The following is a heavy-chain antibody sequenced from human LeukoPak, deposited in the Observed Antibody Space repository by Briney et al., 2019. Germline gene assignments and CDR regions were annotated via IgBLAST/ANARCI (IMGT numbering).Heavy chain of an antibody. CDR2: ISYDGSNK. Sequence: PGGSLRLSCAASGFTFSSYGMHWVRQAPGKRLEWVAVISYDGSNKYYADSVKGRFTISRDNSKNTLYLQMNSLRAEDTAVYYCAKAFHRSGSYRGVDSWGQGTLVTVSS. J-gene: IGHJ4*02. CDR1: GFTFSSYG. V-gene: IGHV3-30*18. CDR3: AKAFHRSGSYRGVDS. D-gene: IGHD3-10*01.